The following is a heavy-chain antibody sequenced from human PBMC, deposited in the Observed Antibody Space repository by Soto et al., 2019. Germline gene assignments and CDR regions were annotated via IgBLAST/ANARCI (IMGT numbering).Heavy chain of an antibody. CDR2: LYNAERT. J-gene: IGHJ4*02. Sequence: NPSETLSLTCTVSGGSVSSHHWSWIRQPAGKGLEWLGRLYNAERTSYNPSLKGRVTMSMDTSNNQFSLKLTSVTAADTAVYFCAREPLAHSYFDFWGQGTLVTVSS. V-gene: IGHV4-4*07. CDR3: AREPLAHSYFDF. CDR1: GGSVSSHH.